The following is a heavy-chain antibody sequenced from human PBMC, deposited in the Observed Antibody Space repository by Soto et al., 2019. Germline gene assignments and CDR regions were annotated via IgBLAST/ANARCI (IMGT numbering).Heavy chain of an antibody. Sequence: GASVKVSCKASGGTFSSYAISWVRQAPGQGLEWMGGIIPIFGTANYAQKFQGRVTITADESTSTAYMELSSLRSEDTAVYYCARVQYPDKDTAMVRRYYYYYYGMDVWGQGTTVTVSS. CDR1: GGTFSSYA. V-gene: IGHV1-69*13. CDR3: ARVQYPDKDTAMVRRYYYYYYGMDV. J-gene: IGHJ6*02. CDR2: IIPIFGTA. D-gene: IGHD5-18*01.